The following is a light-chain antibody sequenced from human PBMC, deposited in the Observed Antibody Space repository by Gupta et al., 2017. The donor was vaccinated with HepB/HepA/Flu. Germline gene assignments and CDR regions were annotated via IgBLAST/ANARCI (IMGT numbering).Light chain of an antibody. CDR1: ESISRY. CDR2: TAS. J-gene: IGKJ4*01. Sequence: DIQMTQSPSSLSASVGDRVIITCRASESISRYVNWYQQKPGKAPNLLIYTASTLESGVPSRFSGSRSGTDFTLTISRLQPEDFASYYCQQSDSTPLTFGGGTKVEIK. CDR3: QQSDSTPLT. V-gene: IGKV1-39*01.